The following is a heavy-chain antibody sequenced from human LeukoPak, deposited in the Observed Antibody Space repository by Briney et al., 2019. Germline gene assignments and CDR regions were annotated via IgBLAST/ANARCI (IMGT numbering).Heavy chain of an antibody. V-gene: IGHV3-9*03. Sequence: GRSLRLSCAASGFTFDDYAMHWVRQAPGKGLEWVSGISWNGGSIAYADSVKGRLTISRDNAKNSLYLQMNSLRAEDMAFYYCAKAAGYSGSSNAFDIWGHGTMVTVSS. D-gene: IGHD6-6*01. CDR3: AKAAGYSGSSNAFDI. CDR2: ISWNGGSI. CDR1: GFTFDDYA. J-gene: IGHJ3*02.